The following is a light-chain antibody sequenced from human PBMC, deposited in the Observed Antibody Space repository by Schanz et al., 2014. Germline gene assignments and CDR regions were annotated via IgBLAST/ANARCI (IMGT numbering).Light chain of an antibody. CDR3: QQYDNVPIT. J-gene: IGKJ5*01. CDR1: QSISSW. V-gene: IGKV1-5*01. CDR2: DAS. Sequence: DIQMTQSPSTLSASVGDRVTLTCRASQSISSWLAWYQQKPGKAPKLLIYDASSLESGVPSRFSGSGSGTEFTLTISSLQPEDIATYFCQQYDNVPITFGQGTRLEIK.